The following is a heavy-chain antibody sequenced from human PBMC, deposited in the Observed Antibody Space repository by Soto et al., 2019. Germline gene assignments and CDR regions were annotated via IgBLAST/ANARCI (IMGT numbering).Heavy chain of an antibody. CDR1: GYTFTSYY. V-gene: IGHV1-46*01. D-gene: IGHD1-26*01. J-gene: IGHJ4*02. Sequence: ASVKVSCKASGYTFTSYYMHWVLQAPGQVLEWMGIINPIGGSTSYAQNFQGRVTMTRDTSTSTVYMELSSLRSEDTAVYYCARGYSGSLARDYWGQGTLVTVSS. CDR2: INPIGGST. CDR3: ARGYSGSLARDY.